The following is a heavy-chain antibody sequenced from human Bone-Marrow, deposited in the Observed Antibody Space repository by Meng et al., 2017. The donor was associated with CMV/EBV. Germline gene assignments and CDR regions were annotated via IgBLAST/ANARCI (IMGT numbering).Heavy chain of an antibody. CDR3: ARKLPRYWYFDR. Sequence: SETLSLTCAVYGGSFSGYYYWSWIRQPPGKGLEWIGEINHSGNTNYNPSLKSRVTISVDTSKNQFSLKLSSVTAADTAVYYCARKLPRYWYFDRWGRGTLVTVSS. J-gene: IGHJ2*01. D-gene: IGHD2-15*01. V-gene: IGHV4-34*01. CDR1: GGSFSGYYY. CDR2: INHSGNT.